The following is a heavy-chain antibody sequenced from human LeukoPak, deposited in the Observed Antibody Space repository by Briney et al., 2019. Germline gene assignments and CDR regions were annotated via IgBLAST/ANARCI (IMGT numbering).Heavy chain of an antibody. CDR3: ARGSVMGATLVAGTFGPYNWFDP. V-gene: IGHV4-34*01. D-gene: IGHD6-19*01. J-gene: IGHJ5*02. CDR2: INHSGST. CDR1: GFTFSSYW. Sequence: GSLRLSCAASGFTFSSYWMSWIRQPPGKGLEWIGEINHSGSTNYNPSLKSRVTISVDTSKNQFSLKLSSVTAADTAVYYCARGSVMGATLVAGTFGPYNWFDPWGQGTLVTVSS.